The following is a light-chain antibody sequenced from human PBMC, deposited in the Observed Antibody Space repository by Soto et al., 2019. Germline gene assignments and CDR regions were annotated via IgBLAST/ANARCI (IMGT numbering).Light chain of an antibody. V-gene: IGLV1-47*02. J-gene: IGLJ1*01. CDR1: FSNIGSNF. CDR3: ATWDDNVSGPV. CDR2: DNS. Sequence: QSVLTQPPSASGTPGQRVTISCSGSFSNIGSNFVFWYQQLPGTSPKLLIQDNSQRPSGVPDRFSGSKSGSSDSLAISGLRSEDEADYYCATWDDNVSGPVFGTGTKLTVL.